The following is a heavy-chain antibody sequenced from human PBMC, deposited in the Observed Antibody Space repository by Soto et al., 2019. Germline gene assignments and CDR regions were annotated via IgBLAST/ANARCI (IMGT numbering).Heavy chain of an antibody. CDR2: IIPILGIA. D-gene: IGHD1-26*01. V-gene: IGHV1-69*08. CDR1: GGTFSSYT. CDR3: ARDRLGGATEGY. Sequence: QVQLVQSGAEVKKPGSSVKVSCKASGGTFSSYTISWVRQAPGQGLEWMGRIIPILGIANYAQKFQGRVTITADKPTSTAYMELSSLRSEDTAVYYCARDRLGGATEGYWGQGTLVTVSS. J-gene: IGHJ4*02.